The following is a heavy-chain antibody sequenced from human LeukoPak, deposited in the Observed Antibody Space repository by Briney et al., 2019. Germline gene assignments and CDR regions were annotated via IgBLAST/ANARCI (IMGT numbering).Heavy chain of an antibody. V-gene: IGHV4-38-2*02. Sequence: SETLSLTCSVSGYSISSGYYWGWIRQPPGKGLEWIGIMYHSGRAYYNPSLKSRVTISIDTSKNQLSLKLTSVTAADTAVYYRARGGGRRDTAMVDYYYYMDVWGKGTTVTVSS. D-gene: IGHD5-18*01. CDR3: ARGGGRRDTAMVDYYYYMDV. CDR1: GYSISSGYY. CDR2: MYHSGRA. J-gene: IGHJ6*03.